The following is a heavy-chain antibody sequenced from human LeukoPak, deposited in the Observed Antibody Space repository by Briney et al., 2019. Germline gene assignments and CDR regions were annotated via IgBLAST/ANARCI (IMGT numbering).Heavy chain of an antibody. CDR3: AREWSS. Sequence: SETLSLTCTVSGGSISGYCWSWIRQPPGRGLEWIGYIYHSGSTNYNASLKSRVTISVDTSKNHFSLKLSSVTAADTAVYYCAREWSSWGQGTLATVSS. V-gene: IGHV4-59*01. J-gene: IGHJ5*02. CDR2: IYHSGST. D-gene: IGHD2-15*01. CDR1: GGSISGYC.